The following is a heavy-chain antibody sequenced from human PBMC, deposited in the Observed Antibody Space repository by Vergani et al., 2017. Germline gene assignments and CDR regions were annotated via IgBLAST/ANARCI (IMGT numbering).Heavy chain of an antibody. D-gene: IGHD3-10*01. CDR1: GGSFSGYY. Sequence: QVQLQQWGAGLLKPSETLSLTCAVYGGSFSGYYWSWIRQPPGKGLEWIGEINHSGSTNYNPSLKSRVTISVDTSKNQFSLKLSSVTAADTAVYYCARMLADYYGSGSYYNEPRKPPYYGMDVWGQGTTVTVSS. J-gene: IGHJ6*02. V-gene: IGHV4-34*01. CDR3: ARMLADYYGSGSYYNEPRKPPYYGMDV. CDR2: INHSGST.